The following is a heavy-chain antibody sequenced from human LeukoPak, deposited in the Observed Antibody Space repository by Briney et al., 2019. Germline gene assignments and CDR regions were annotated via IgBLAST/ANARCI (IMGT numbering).Heavy chain of an antibody. V-gene: IGHV3-30*18. D-gene: IGHD5-18*01. J-gene: IGHJ6*02. CDR1: GFTFSSYA. CDR2: VSYNGRNK. Sequence: PGRSLRLSCAASGFTFSSYAMHWVRQAPGKGLDWVAVVSYNGRNKYHADSVKGRFTISRDNSKNTLYLQKNSLRAEDTAVYYCAKDRGRGIAMVTSYYYYGMDDWGQGTTVTVSS. CDR3: AKDRGRGIAMVTSYYYYGMDD.